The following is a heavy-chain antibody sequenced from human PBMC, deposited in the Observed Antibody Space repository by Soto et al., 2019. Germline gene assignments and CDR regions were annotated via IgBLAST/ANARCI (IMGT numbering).Heavy chain of an antibody. CDR1: GYSFSAYY. Sequence: QVHLVQSGAEVKSPGASVKVSCKAAGYSFSAYYLHWVRHAPGQGLEWMGWLDPNTGRSNYAQKFKGRVTMTSDTSISTAYMELSRLTSDDSAVYYCAREFPSTYYFDAWGRGTLVTVSS. V-gene: IGHV1-2*02. CDR2: LDPNTGRS. CDR3: AREFPSTYYFDA. D-gene: IGHD3-10*01. J-gene: IGHJ5*02.